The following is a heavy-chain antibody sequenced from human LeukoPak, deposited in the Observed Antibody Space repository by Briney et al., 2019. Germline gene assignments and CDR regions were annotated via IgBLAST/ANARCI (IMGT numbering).Heavy chain of an antibody. CDR2: IYYSGST. V-gene: IGHV4-30-4*01. J-gene: IGHJ6*02. CDR1: GGSISSGDYY. CDR3: ARDSGYDLILDV. Sequence: SETLSPTCTVSGGSISSGDYYWRWIRQPPGKGLEWIGYIYYSGSTYYNPSLKSRVTISVDTSKNQFSLKLSSVTAADTAVYYCARDSGYDLILDVWGQGTTVTVSS. D-gene: IGHD5-12*01.